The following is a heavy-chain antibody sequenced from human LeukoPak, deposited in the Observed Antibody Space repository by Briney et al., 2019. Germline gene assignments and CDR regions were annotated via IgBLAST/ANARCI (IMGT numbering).Heavy chain of an antibody. V-gene: IGHV3-9*01. Sequence: GGSLRLSCAASGFTFDDYAMRWVRQAPGKGLEWVSGISWNSGSIGYADSVKGRFTISRDNAKNSLYLQMNSLRAEDTALYYCAKDTGYSYGYHFDYWGQGTLVTVSS. J-gene: IGHJ4*02. CDR1: GFTFDDYA. CDR3: AKDTGYSYGYHFDY. CDR2: ISWNSGSI. D-gene: IGHD5-18*01.